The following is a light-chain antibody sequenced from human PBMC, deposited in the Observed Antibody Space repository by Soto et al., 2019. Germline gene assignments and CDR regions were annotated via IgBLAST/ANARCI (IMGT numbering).Light chain of an antibody. CDR1: QSISSY. CDR3: QQSSSSPWT. Sequence: DIQMTPSPSSLSASVGDRVSITCRASQSISSYLNWYQQKPGKAPKLLIYAAFTLQTGVSSRFIGSGSGTDFTLTINSLQPEDFATYYCQQSSSSPWTFGQGTKVDIK. CDR2: AAF. V-gene: IGKV1-39*01. J-gene: IGKJ1*01.